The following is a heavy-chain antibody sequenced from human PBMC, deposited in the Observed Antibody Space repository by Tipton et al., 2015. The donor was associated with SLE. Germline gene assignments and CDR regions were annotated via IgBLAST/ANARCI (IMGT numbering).Heavy chain of an antibody. D-gene: IGHD3-22*01. V-gene: IGHV3-21*01. CDR3: ARDLTYYYDSSGLGV. J-gene: IGHJ3*01. CDR2: ISSSSSYI. Sequence: SLRLSCAASGFTFSSYSMNWVRQAPGKGLEWGSSISSSSSYIYYADSVKGRFTISRDNAKNSLYLQMNSLRAEDTAVYYCARDLTYYYDSSGLGVWGQGTMVTVSS. CDR1: GFTFSSYS.